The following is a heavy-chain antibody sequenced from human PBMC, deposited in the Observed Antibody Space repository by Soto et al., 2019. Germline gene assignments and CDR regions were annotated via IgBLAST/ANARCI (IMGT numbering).Heavy chain of an antibody. J-gene: IGHJ4*02. D-gene: IGHD2-2*02. CDR3: AREGRGKKAGYNGLVSLGY. Sequence: SVKVSCKASGGTFSSYRINWVRQAPGQGLEWVGGIVPIYRTADYAQKFQGRVTITADESARTSYMELRSLKSQVTAVYYCAREGRGKKAGYNGLVSLGYWGQGTLVTVSS. V-gene: IGHV1-69*13. CDR1: GGTFSSYR. CDR2: IVPIYRTA.